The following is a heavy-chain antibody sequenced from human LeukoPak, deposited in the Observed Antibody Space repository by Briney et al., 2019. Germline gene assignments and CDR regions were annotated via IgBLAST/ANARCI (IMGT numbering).Heavy chain of an antibody. CDR2: ISGSGGST. Sequence: PGGSLRLSCAASGFTFSTYWMNWVRQAPGKGLEWVSAISGSGGSTYYADSVKGRFTISRDNSKNTLYLQMNSLRAEDTAVYYCAKVEYYDSSGMGYWGQGTLVTVSS. CDR1: GFTFSTYW. D-gene: IGHD3-22*01. J-gene: IGHJ4*02. V-gene: IGHV3-23*01. CDR3: AKVEYYDSSGMGY.